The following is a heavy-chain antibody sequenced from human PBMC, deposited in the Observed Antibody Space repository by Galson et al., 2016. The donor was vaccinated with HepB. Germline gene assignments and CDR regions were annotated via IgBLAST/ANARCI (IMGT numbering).Heavy chain of an antibody. Sequence: QSGAEVKKPGESLKISCQGSGYRFSDYWIGWVRQMPGKGLEWMGIIYPGDSDTRYSPSFQGQVIISIDESISTAYLQWTSLKASDSAIYYCTRRPRGSCSGVSCYVAVWGQGTVVTVSS. J-gene: IGHJ3*01. CDR2: IYPGDSDT. D-gene: IGHD2-15*01. CDR3: TRRPRGSCSGVSCYVAV. CDR1: GYRFSDYW. V-gene: IGHV5-51*01.